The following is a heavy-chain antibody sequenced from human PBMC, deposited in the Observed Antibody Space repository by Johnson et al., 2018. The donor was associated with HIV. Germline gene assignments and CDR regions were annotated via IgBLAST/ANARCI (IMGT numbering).Heavy chain of an antibody. J-gene: IGHJ3*01. CDR2: ISWDSGRI. V-gene: IGHV3-9*01. Sequence: VQLVESGGGLVQPGRSLRLSCVASGFTFDDYAMHWVRQAPGKGLQWVSGISWDSGRIGYTDSVKGLSTISRDNSNNTLYLHMNSLRPDDTGVYYCAKDKFMFLDNPVDAFDVWGQGTMVTFSS. CDR3: AKDKFMFLDNPVDAFDV. D-gene: IGHD3/OR15-3a*01. CDR1: GFTFDDYA.